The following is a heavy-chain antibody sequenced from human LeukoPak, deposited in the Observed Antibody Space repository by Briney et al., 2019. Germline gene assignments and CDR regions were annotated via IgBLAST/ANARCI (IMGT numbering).Heavy chain of an antibody. J-gene: IGHJ4*02. Sequence: PGGSLRLSCAASGFTFSSYAMSWVRQAPGKGLEWVSTINGGGVNTHYADSVGGRFTISRDNSKNTLFLQMNSLRAEDTAVYYCAPEVVAPAPATPRFDYWGQGTLVTVSS. D-gene: IGHD3-22*01. V-gene: IGHV3-23*01. CDR3: APEVVAPAPATPRFDY. CDR1: GFTFSSYA. CDR2: INGGGVNT.